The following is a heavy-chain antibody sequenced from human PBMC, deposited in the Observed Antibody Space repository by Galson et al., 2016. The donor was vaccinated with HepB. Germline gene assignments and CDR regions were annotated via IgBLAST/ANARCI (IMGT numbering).Heavy chain of an antibody. CDR2: IDHSGSN. CDR1: GGSFSGYH. D-gene: IGHD1-1*01. Sequence: ETLSLTCGVYGGSFSGYHWSWIRQPPGKGLEWIGEIDHSGSNVYNPSLKSRVTLSVDTSKNQFSLKLTSVTAADTAVYYCARPRLTTGSPYNSFDPWGQGTLVTVSS. V-gene: IGHV4-34*01. J-gene: IGHJ5*02. CDR3: ARPRLTTGSPYNSFDP.